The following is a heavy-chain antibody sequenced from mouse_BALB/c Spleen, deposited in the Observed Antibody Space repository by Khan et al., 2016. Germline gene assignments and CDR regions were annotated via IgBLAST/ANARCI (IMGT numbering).Heavy chain of an antibody. V-gene: IGHV9-3-1*01. J-gene: IGHJ2*01. CDR3: ARSGGSYDFDY. CDR2: INTYTGEP. CDR1: GYTFTNFG. Sequence: QCQLVQSGPELKKPGETVKISCKASGYTFTNFGMNWVKQAPGKGLKWMGWINTYTGEPTYTDDFKGRFAFSLETSASTAYLQIITLKNEDTATYFCARSGGSYDFDYWGQGTTLTVSS. D-gene: IGHD1-1*02.